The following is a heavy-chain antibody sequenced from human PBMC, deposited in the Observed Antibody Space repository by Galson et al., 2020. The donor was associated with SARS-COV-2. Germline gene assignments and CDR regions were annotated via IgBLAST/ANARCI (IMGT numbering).Heavy chain of an antibody. CDR2: IYYSGST. Sequence: ETSETLSLTCTVSGGSISSGGYYWSWIRQHPGKGLEWLGYIYYSGSTYYNPSLKSRVTISVDTSKNQFSLKLSSVTAADTAVYYCARGDRITIFGVVAHFDYWGQGTLVTVSS. D-gene: IGHD3-3*01. J-gene: IGHJ4*02. CDR3: ARGDRITIFGVVAHFDY. CDR1: GGSISSGGYY. V-gene: IGHV4-31*03.